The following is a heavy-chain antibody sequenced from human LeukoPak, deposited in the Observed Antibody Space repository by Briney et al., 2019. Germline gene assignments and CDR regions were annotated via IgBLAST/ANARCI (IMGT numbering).Heavy chain of an antibody. CDR1: GGSISSGDYY. Sequence: SQTLSLTCTVSGGSISSGDYYWSWIRQPPGKGLEWIGYIYYSGSTNYNPSLKSRVTISIDTSKNQFSLKLSSVTAADTAVYYCARDRDGYNPFDYWGQGTLVTVSS. D-gene: IGHD5-24*01. V-gene: IGHV4-61*08. CDR2: IYYSGST. CDR3: ARDRDGYNPFDY. J-gene: IGHJ4*02.